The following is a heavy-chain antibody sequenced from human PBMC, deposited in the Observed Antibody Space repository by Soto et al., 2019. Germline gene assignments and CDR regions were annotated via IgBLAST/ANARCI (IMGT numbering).Heavy chain of an antibody. CDR3: TALTGTTMALDY. Sequence: GGSLRLSCAASGFTFSNAWMSWVRQAPGKGLEWVGRIKTKSDGATTDYAAPVKGRFTISRDDSRNTLYLQMNSLKAEDTAVYYCTALTGTTMALDYWGQGTLVTVSS. CDR2: IKTKSDGATT. J-gene: IGHJ4*02. V-gene: IGHV3-15*01. CDR1: GFTFSNAW. D-gene: IGHD1-7*01.